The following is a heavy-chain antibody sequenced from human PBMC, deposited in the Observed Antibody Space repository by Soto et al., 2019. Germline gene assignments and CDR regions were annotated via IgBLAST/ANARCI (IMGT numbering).Heavy chain of an antibody. Sequence: GGSLRLSCAASGFTFSSYWMSWVRQAPGKGLEWVANIKQDGSEKYYVDSVKGRFTISRDNAKNSLYLHMNSLRAEDTAVYYCARDFGAISYYYYYMDVWGKGTTVTVSS. CDR1: GFTFSSYW. CDR3: ARDFGAISYYYYYMDV. J-gene: IGHJ6*03. CDR2: IKQDGSEK. V-gene: IGHV3-7*01. D-gene: IGHD2-21*01.